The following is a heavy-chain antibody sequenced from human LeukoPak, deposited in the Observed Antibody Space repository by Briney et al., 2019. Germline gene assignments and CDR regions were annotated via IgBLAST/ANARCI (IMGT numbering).Heavy chain of an antibody. CDR3: ARGAYYYED. V-gene: IGHV3-48*01. CDR1: GFTFSSHS. D-gene: IGHD3-22*01. CDR2: IGSSSSTI. Sequence: GGSLRLSCAASGFTFSSHSMNWVRQAPGKGLEWVSYIGSSSSTIYYADSVRGRFTISRDNAKNSLYLQMNSLRAEDTAVYYCARGAYYYEDWGQGTPVTVSS. J-gene: IGHJ4*02.